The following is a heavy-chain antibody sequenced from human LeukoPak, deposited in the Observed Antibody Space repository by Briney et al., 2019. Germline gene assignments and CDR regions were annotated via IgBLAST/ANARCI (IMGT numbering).Heavy chain of an antibody. CDR1: GFTFSSYS. CDR3: ARRACGGDCFLIDY. V-gene: IGHV3-48*02. Sequence: GGSLRLSCAASGFTFSSYSMNWVRQAPGQGLEWVSYITTSSSTTYYADSVKGRFTISRDNAKNSLYLQMNSLRDEDTAVYYCARRACGGDCFLIDYWGQGTLVTVSS. J-gene: IGHJ4*02. D-gene: IGHD2-21*02. CDR2: ITTSSSTT.